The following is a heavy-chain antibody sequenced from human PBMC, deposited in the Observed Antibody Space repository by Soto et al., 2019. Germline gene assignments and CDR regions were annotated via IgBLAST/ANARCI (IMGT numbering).Heavy chain of an antibody. CDR1: SGPTSSHN. V-gene: IGHV4-59*08. J-gene: IGHJ6*02. Sequence: QVQLQQSGPGLVKPSENLSLTCSVSSGPTSSHNWGWIRQTPGRGLEWIGYVYSTGGTSYNPSLNSRVTISADTSTNHIYLTLTSVTAADTAVYYCVRQGIGNLHGLVDVWGQGTTVRVSS. D-gene: IGHD1-1*01. CDR2: VYSTGGT. CDR3: VRQGIGNLHGLVDV.